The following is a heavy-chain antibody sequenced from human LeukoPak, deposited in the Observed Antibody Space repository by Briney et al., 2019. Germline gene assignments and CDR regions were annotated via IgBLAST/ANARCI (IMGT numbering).Heavy chain of an antibody. CDR2: MNPNSGNT. Sequence: GASVKVSCKASGYTFTSYDINWVRQATGQGLERMGWMNPNSGNTGYAQKFQGRVTMTRNTSISTAYMELSSLRSEDTAVYYCARGQYYGSGSYYKDYWGQGTLVTVSS. CDR3: ARGQYYGSGSYYKDY. J-gene: IGHJ4*02. CDR1: GYTFTSYD. V-gene: IGHV1-8*01. D-gene: IGHD3-10*01.